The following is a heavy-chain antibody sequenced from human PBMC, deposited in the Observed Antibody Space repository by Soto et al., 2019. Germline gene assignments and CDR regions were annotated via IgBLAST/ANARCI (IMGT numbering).Heavy chain of an antibody. Sequence: QVQLVESGGGVVQPGRSLRLSCAASGFTFSSYAMHWVRQAPGKGLEWVAVISYDGSNKYYADSVKGRFTISRDNSKNTLYLQRNSLRAEDTAVYYCAVDIQTHWGQGTLVTVSS. CDR2: ISYDGSNK. D-gene: IGHD3-9*01. J-gene: IGHJ4*02. CDR1: GFTFSSYA. V-gene: IGHV3-30-3*01. CDR3: AVDIQTH.